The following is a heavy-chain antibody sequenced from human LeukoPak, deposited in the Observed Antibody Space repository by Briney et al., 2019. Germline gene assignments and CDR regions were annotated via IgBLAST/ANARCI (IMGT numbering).Heavy chain of an antibody. Sequence: GGSLRLSCSASGFAFSGFAMGWVRQAPGKGLEWVSGISGSGGNTYYADSVEGRFTVSRDNSKNTLYLQMNSLRAEDTAVYYWAREVGFGEWGQGTLVTVS. D-gene: IGHD3-10*01. J-gene: IGHJ4*02. CDR2: ISGSGGNT. V-gene: IGHV3-23*01. CDR3: AREVGFGE. CDR1: GFAFSGFA.